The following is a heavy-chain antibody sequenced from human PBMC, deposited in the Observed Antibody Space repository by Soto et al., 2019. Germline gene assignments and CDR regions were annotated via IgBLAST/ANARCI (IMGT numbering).Heavy chain of an antibody. V-gene: IGHV6-1*01. CDR3: ARVGNCSGGSCYSRPADDAFDI. CDR1: GDSVSSSSAA. J-gene: IGHJ3*02. Sequence: SQTLSLTCAISGDSVSSSSAAWNWIRQSPSRGLEWLGRIYYSSNWYIYYAVSLKSRLPINPDTSKNQFSLQLNSVIPEDTAVFYFARVGNCSGGSCYSRPADDAFDIWGQGTMVTVSS. CDR2: IYYSSNWYI. D-gene: IGHD2-15*01.